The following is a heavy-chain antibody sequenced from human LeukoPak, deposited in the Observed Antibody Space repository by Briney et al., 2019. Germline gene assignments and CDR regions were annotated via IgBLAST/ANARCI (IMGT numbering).Heavy chain of an antibody. CDR3: ARDRSDGNYYMFV. CDR1: GFTVINNY. J-gene: IGHJ6*03. D-gene: IGHD5-24*01. V-gene: IGHV3-53*01. CDR2: IYGGGST. Sequence: GGSLSLSCAASGFTVINNYMSWVRQAPGKGLEWVSVIYGGGSTSYADSVKGRFTISRDNSKNTLYLQMNSLRVDDTGVYYCARDRSDGNYYMFVSGKGTTVIFSS.